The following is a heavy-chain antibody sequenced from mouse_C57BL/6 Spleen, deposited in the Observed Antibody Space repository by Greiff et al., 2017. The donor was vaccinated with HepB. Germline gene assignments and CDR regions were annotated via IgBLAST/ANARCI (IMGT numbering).Heavy chain of an antibody. CDR3: AREDGSDAMDY. J-gene: IGHJ4*01. V-gene: IGHV5-16*01. D-gene: IGHD1-1*01. CDR1: GFTFSDYY. Sequence: EVQRVESEGGLVQPGRSMKLSCTASGFTFSDYYMAWVRQVPEKGLEWVANINYDGSSTYYLDSLKSRFIISRDNAKNILYLQMSSLKSEDTATYYCAREDGSDAMDYWGQGTSVTVSS. CDR2: INYDGSST.